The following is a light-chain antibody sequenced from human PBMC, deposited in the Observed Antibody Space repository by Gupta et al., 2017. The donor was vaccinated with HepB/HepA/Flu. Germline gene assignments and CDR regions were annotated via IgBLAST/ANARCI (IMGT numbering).Light chain of an antibody. CDR1: ALPKQF. Sequence: VSVSPXXTAXIXCSGDALPKQFAYWYQQKPGQAPLMIIYKDTERPSGIPERFSGSTSGTTVTLTISGVQAEDEADYHCQSADNSGTYVFGTGTKVTVL. CDR2: KDT. CDR3: QSADNSGTYV. J-gene: IGLJ1*01. V-gene: IGLV3-25*03.